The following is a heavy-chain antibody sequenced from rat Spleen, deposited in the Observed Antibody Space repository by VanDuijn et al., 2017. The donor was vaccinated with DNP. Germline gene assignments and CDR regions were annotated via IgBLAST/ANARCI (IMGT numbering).Heavy chain of an antibody. V-gene: IGHV5S13*01. CDR1: GFTFSNYG. CDR3: AIQLGVFDY. CDR2: ITNSGGST. Sequence: EVQLVESGGGLVQPGRSLKLSCAASGFTFSNYGMAWVRQAPTTGLEWVASITNSGGSTYYRNSLKGRFTISRDNAKSTLYLKMDSLRSEDTATYYCAIQLGVFDYWGQGVMVSVSS. J-gene: IGHJ2*01. D-gene: IGHD5-1*01.